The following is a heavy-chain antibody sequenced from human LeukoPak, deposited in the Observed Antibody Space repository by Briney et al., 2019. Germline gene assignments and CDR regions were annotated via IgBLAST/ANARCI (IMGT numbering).Heavy chain of an antibody. CDR2: NWNGGST. V-gene: IGHV3-20*04. CDR3: ARDSGYDYYFDY. Sequence: GGSLRLSCAASGFTFDDYGMSWVRQAPGKGLEWVSGNWNGGSTGYADSVKGRFTISKDNAKNSLYLQMNSLRAEDTALYYCARDSGYDYYFDYWGQGTLVTVSS. D-gene: IGHD5-12*01. CDR1: GFTFDDYG. J-gene: IGHJ4*02.